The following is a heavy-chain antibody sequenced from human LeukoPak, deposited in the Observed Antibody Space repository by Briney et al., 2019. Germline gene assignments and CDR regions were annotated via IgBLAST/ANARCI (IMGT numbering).Heavy chain of an antibody. D-gene: IGHD5-18*01. CDR2: IYYSGST. V-gene: IGHV4-59*12. Sequence: SETLSLTCTVSGGSISSYYWSWIRQPPGKGLEWIGYIYYSGSTNYNPSLKSRVTISVDTSKNQFSLKLSSVTAADTAVYYCARGRDTAMVRGFDYWGQGTLVTVSS. CDR3: ARGRDTAMVRGFDY. CDR1: GGSISSYY. J-gene: IGHJ4*02.